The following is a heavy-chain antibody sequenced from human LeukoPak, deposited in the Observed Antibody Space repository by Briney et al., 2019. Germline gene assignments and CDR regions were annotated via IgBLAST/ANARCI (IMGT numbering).Heavy chain of an antibody. J-gene: IGHJ4*02. CDR2: ISSFKSFI. Sequence: PVGSLRVSCAPPGYALSTYWMNSVCPAPGGGLGWVSFISSFKSFIYYADSVKGRFTISRDNAKNSLYLQMNSLRAEDTAVYYCARDRVPDGRFGELSDYWGQGTLVTVSS. CDR3: ARDRVPDGRFGELSDY. CDR1: GYALSTYW. V-gene: IGHV3-21*01. D-gene: IGHD3-10*01.